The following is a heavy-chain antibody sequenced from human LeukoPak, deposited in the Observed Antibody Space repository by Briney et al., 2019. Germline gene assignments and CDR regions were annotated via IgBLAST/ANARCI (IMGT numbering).Heavy chain of an antibody. Sequence: PGGSLRLSCAASGFTFSAYWLNWVRQAPGKGLEWVANIKPDGTEQYYVDSVKGRFTISRDNAKNSLYLQMNSLRAEDTAVYYCARSGGSSGYYYGFDYWGQGTLVTVSS. J-gene: IGHJ4*02. D-gene: IGHD3-22*01. CDR2: IKPDGTEQ. V-gene: IGHV3-7*01. CDR3: ARSGGSSGYYYGFDY. CDR1: GFTFSAYW.